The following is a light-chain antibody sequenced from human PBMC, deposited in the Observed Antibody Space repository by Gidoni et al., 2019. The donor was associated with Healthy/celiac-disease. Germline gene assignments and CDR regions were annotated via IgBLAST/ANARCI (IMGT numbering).Light chain of an antibody. V-gene: IGKV3-15*01. CDR1: QSVTSN. CDR2: GAS. J-gene: IGKJ1*01. Sequence: EIVMTQSPPTLSVSPGERATLTCRASQSVTSNLAWYQQKPGQAPRLLIYGASTRAPGIPARFSGSGSGTEFTLTISSLQSEDFAVYYCQQYNNWSGTFGQGTKVEIK. CDR3: QQYNNWSGT.